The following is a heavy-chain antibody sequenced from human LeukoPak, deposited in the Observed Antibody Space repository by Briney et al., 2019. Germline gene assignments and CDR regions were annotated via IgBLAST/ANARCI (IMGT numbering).Heavy chain of an antibody. J-gene: IGHJ4*02. CDR1: GFTFSTYW. CDR2: IKQDGSEK. D-gene: IGHD6-13*01. Sequence: QPGGSLRLSCAASGFTFSTYWMTWVRQAPGKGREWVANIKQDGSEKYYVDSVKGRFTISRDNANKSLYLQMNSLRAEDTAVYYCARENTHSSSWYVDYWGQGTLVTVSS. CDR3: ARENTHSSSWYVDY. V-gene: IGHV3-7*01.